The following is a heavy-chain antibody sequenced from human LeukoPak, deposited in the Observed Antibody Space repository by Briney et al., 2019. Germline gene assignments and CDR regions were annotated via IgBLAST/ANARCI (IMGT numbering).Heavy chain of an antibody. CDR3: ARDRSGLDAFDI. CDR2: IYYSGSS. Sequence: SETLSLTCTVSGGSISSGGYYWSWIRQHPGKGLEWIGYIYYSGSSNYNPSLKSRVTISVDSSKNQFSLRLSSVTAADTAVYYCARDRSGLDAFDIWGQGTMVTVSS. D-gene: IGHD2-15*01. V-gene: IGHV4-31*03. J-gene: IGHJ3*02. CDR1: GGSISSGGYY.